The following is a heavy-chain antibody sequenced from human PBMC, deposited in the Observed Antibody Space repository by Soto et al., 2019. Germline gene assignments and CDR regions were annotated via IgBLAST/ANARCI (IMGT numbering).Heavy chain of an antibody. CDR3: TSGDYEFWSGAPEFFQH. D-gene: IGHD3-3*01. V-gene: IGHV3-73*01. J-gene: IGHJ1*01. CDR1: GFTVSGSA. CDR2: IRSKANSYAT. Sequence: GGSLRLSCAASGFTVSGSAMHWVRQASGKGLEWVGRIRSKANSYATAYAASVKGRFTISRDDSKNTAYLQMNSLKTEDTAVYYCTSGDYEFWSGAPEFFQHWGQGTLVTVSS.